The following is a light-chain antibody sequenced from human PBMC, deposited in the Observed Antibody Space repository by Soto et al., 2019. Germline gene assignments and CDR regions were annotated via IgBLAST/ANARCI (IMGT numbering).Light chain of an antibody. CDR3: SSYTSSGCV. V-gene: IGLV2-14*01. CDR1: SSDVGGYNY. J-gene: IGLJ1*01. Sequence: QSVLAQPASVSGSPGQSITISCTGTSSDVGGYNYVSWYQQHPGKAPKLMIYEVSNRPSGVSNRFSGSKSGNTASLTISGLQAEDEADYYCSSYTSSGCVFGTGTKVTVL. CDR2: EVS.